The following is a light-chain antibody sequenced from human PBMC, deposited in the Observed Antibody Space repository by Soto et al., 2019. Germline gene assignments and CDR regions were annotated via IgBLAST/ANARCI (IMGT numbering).Light chain of an antibody. CDR2: GAS. V-gene: IGKV3-15*01. CDR1: QSVSSN. Sequence: EIVMTQSPATLSVSPGERATLSCRASQSVSSNLAWDQQKAGQAPRLLINGASTRATGIPARFSGSGSGSEFTLTISSLQSEDFAVYYCQQDNNWRPMYTFGQGTKLEIK. J-gene: IGKJ2*01. CDR3: QQDNNWRPMYT.